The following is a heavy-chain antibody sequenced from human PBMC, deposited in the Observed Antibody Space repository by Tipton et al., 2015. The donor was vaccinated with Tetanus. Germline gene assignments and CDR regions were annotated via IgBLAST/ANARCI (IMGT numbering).Heavy chain of an antibody. D-gene: IGHD1-14*01. J-gene: IGHJ4*02. V-gene: IGHV4-4*09. CDR2: IYQTGTT. CDR1: GSIVSSHY. Sequence: LRLSCVASGSIVSSHYMSWVRQAPGKDLEWIGYIYQTGTTYYNPSLKGRVTISMDRSNTQFSLRLDSLTAADTAVYYCARAAGFLGLTHDFWGRGTLVSVSS. CDR3: ARAAGFLGLTHDF.